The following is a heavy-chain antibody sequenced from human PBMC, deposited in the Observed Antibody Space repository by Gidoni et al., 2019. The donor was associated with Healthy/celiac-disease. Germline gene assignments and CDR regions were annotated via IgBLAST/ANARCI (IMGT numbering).Heavy chain of an antibody. D-gene: IGHD3-3*01. CDR3: ARGLRFLEWLPYNWFDP. CDR2: INHSGST. CDR1: GGPFSGYY. Sequence: QVQLQQWGAGLLKPSETLSLTCAVYGGPFSGYYWSWIRQPPGKGLEWIGEINHSGSTNYNPSLKSRVTISVDTSKNQFSLKLSSVTAADTAVYYCARGLRFLEWLPYNWFDPWGQGTLVTVSS. J-gene: IGHJ5*02. V-gene: IGHV4-34*01.